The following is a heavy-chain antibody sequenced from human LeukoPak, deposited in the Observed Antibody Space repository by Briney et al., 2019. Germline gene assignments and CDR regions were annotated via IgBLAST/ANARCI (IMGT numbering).Heavy chain of an antibody. CDR3: ARSSSGYYGYYFDY. V-gene: IGHV1-3*01. CDR2: INAGNGNT. Sequence: GASVKVSCKASGYSFTSYAMHWVRQAPGQRLEWMGWINAGNGNTKYSQNFQGRVTITRDTSASTAYMELSSLRSEDTAVYYCARSSSGYYGYYFDYWGQGTLVTVSS. CDR1: GYSFTSYA. J-gene: IGHJ4*02. D-gene: IGHD3-22*01.